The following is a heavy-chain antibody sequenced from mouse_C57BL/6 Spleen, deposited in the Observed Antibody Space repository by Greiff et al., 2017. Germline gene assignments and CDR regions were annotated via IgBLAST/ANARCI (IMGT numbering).Heavy chain of an antibody. CDR3: ARHETAQATWFAY. CDR1: GFSLPNYA. D-gene: IGHD3-2*02. V-gene: IGHV2-9-1*01. Sequence: VKLMESGPGLVAPSQSLSITCTVSGFSLPNYAISWVRQPPGTGLEWLGVIWTGGGTHYNSAHKSRLSISKDNSKSQGFLKMNSLQTDDTARYYCARHETAQATWFAYWGQGTLGTVSA. J-gene: IGHJ3*01. CDR2: IWTGGGT.